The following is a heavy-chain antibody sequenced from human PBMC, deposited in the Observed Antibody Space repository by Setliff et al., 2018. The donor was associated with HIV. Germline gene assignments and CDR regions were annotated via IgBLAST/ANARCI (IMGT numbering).Heavy chain of an antibody. V-gene: IGHV2-5*01. CDR1: GLSLSTSGVG. D-gene: IGHD1-1*01. CDR2: IYWNNNK. J-gene: IGHJ4*02. CDR3: AYSGRQLRGPYFDF. Sequence: SGPTLVNPTQTLTLTCTFSGLSLSTSGVGVGWIRQSPGKALEWLAFIYWNNNKHYSTSLKSRLTVTEDTSKNRVVFTMTNMDPVDTATYHCAYSGRQLRGPYFDFWGQGTPVTVSS.